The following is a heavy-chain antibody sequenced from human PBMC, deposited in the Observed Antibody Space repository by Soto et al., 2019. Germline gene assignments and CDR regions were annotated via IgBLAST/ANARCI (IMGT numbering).Heavy chain of an antibody. CDR3: ARDGNYYDSSGYARYYGMDV. D-gene: IGHD3-22*01. V-gene: IGHV1-18*01. J-gene: IGHJ6*02. CDR1: GYTFTTYG. CDR2: ISGYNGNT. Sequence: QVQLVQSGAEVKKPGASVKVSCKASGYTFTTYGISWVRQAPGQGLEWMGWISGYNGNTNNAQKLQGRVTMTTDTSTRTAYMGLGSLRSDDTAVYYCARDGNYYDSSGYARYYGMDVWDQGTTVTVSS.